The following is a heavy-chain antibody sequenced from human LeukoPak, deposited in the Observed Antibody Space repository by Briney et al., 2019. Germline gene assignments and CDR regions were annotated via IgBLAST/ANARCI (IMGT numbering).Heavy chain of an antibody. CDR2: IGGCGGST. V-gene: IGHV3-23*01. Sequence: GGTLRLSCAASGFTFSSYGMSWVRQAPGKGLGWVSAIGGCGGSTYYADSVKGRFTISRDYSQHTLYLQMNSLRADDTAVYYCAKDLRSSGWYQGDYGGQGTLVTVSS. CDR3: AKDLRSSGWYQGDY. J-gene: IGHJ4*02. CDR1: GFTFSSYG. D-gene: IGHD6-19*01.